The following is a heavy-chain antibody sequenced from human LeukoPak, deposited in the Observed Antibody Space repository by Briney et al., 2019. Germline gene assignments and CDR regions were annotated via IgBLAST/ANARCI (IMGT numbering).Heavy chain of an antibody. J-gene: IGHJ4*02. Sequence: PGGSLRLSCAASGFTFSSYGMHWVRQAPGKGLEWVAVISYDGSNKYYADSVKGHFTISRDNSKNTLYLQMNSPRAEDTAIYYCAKDLIAYSYGYAGRSNFDYWGQGTLVTVSS. CDR3: AKDLIAYSYGYAGRSNFDY. D-gene: IGHD5-18*01. CDR1: GFTFSSYG. V-gene: IGHV3-30*18. CDR2: ISYDGSNK.